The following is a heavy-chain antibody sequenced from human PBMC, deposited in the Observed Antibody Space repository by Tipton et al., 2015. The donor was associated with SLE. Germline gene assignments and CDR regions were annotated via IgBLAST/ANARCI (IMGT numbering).Heavy chain of an antibody. CDR3: ARVACSGGSCYSGYVAFDI. D-gene: IGHD2-15*01. CDR1: GGSISSYY. CDR2: IYYSGST. J-gene: IGHJ3*02. V-gene: IGHV4-59*01. Sequence: TLSLTCTVSGGSISSYYWSWIRQPPGKGLEWIGYIYYSGSTNYNPSLKSRVTISVDTSKNQFSLKLSSVTAADSAVYYCARVACSGGSCYSGYVAFDIWGQGTMVTVSS.